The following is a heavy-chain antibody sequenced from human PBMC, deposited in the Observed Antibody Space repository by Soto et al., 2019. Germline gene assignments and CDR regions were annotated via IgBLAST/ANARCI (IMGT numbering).Heavy chain of an antibody. V-gene: IGHV2-5*02. CDR3: AHTRCFNGSGFSHFDY. J-gene: IGHJ4*02. CDR1: GFSLNTRGVG. CDR2: IYWDDDR. Sequence: QITLRESGPTLVKPTQTLTLTCTFSGFSLNTRGVGVGWIRQPPGKALEWLALIYWDDDRRYSPSLKNRLTITRDTPSNQVVLKMANMHSVDTATYSCAHTRCFNGSGFSHFDYWGQGILVTVSS. D-gene: IGHD3-22*01.